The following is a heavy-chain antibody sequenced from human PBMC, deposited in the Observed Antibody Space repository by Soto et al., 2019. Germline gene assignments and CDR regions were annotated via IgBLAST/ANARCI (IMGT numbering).Heavy chain of an antibody. Sequence: QVQLVQSGAEVKKPGSSVKVSCKASGGTFSSYAISWVRQAPGQGLEWMGGIIPIFGTANYAQKFQGRVTITAEESTSTAYMELSSLRSEDTAVYYCARDNSITIFGVVILYYFDYWGQGTLVTVSS. CDR2: IIPIFGTA. V-gene: IGHV1-69*01. D-gene: IGHD3-3*01. J-gene: IGHJ4*02. CDR1: GGTFSSYA. CDR3: ARDNSITIFGVVILYYFDY.